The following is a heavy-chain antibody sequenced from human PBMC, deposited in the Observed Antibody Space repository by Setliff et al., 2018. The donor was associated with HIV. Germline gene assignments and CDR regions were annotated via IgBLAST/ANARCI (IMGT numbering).Heavy chain of an antibody. CDR3: AAEGNIFDI. Sequence: GASVKVSCKSSGGTFSNYAFSWVRQAPAQGLEWMGGVIPIFDKTTYAQKFQGRVTIIADTSIDTAYMELRSLRSEDTAVYYCAAEGNIFDIWGRGTMVTVSS. V-gene: IGHV1-69*06. CDR1: GGTFSNYA. J-gene: IGHJ3*02. CDR2: VIPIFDKT. D-gene: IGHD3-10*01.